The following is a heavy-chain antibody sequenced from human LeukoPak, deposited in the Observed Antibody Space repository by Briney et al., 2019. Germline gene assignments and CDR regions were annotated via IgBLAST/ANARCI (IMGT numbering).Heavy chain of an antibody. J-gene: IGHJ4*02. CDR3: ARAPTVTTRYDY. Sequence: SETLSLTCTVSGGSISSGDYYWSWIRQPPGKGLEWIGEINHSGSTNYNPSLKSRVTISVDTSKNQFSLKLSSVTAADTAVYYCARAPTVTTRYDYWGQGTLVTVSS. CDR1: GGSISSGDYY. CDR2: INHSGST. V-gene: IGHV4-39*07. D-gene: IGHD4-17*01.